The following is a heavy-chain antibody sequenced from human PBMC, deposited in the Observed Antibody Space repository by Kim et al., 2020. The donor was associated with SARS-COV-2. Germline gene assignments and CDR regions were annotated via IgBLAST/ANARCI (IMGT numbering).Heavy chain of an antibody. D-gene: IGHD3-3*01. V-gene: IGHV3-74*01. J-gene: IGHJ6*02. Sequence: SVTGRFTNSRDTAKNTLDLQMNSLRAEDTAVYYGARAITIFGNGMDVWGQGTTVTVSS. CDR3: ARAITIFGNGMDV.